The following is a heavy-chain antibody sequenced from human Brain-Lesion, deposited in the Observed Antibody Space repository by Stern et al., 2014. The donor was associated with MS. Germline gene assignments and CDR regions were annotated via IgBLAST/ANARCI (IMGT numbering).Heavy chain of an antibody. D-gene: IGHD2-2*01. CDR1: GGSISSGGYY. J-gene: IGHJ6*02. Sequence: VQLVESGPGLVKPSQTLSLSCTVSGGSISSGGYYWSWIRQPAGKGLEWIGRIFNSGSPSYNPSLKSRFTISIATSKNQFSLRLNSMTAADTAVYYCARGRVVPGFQYYATDVWGQGTTVIVSS. V-gene: IGHV4-61*02. CDR2: IFNSGSP. CDR3: ARGRVVPGFQYYATDV.